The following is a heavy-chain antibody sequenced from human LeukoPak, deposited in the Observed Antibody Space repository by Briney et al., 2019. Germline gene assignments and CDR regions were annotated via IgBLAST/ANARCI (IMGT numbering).Heavy chain of an antibody. CDR1: GFAFSDNW. J-gene: IGHJ4*02. CDR3: TSPPSIAVADPFDS. Sequence: GGSLRLSCAASGFAFSDNWMHWVRQAPGKGLEWVSAINSDGSSINYADSVQGRFTISRDNVKNMLYLQMDSLRAEDTSVYYCTSPPSIAVADPFDSWGQGTLVTVSS. V-gene: IGHV3-74*01. CDR2: INSDGSSI. D-gene: IGHD6-19*01.